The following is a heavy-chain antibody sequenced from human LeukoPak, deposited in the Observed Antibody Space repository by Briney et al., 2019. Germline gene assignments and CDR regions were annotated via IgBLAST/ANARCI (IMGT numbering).Heavy chain of an antibody. CDR1: GFTFSTYW. D-gene: IGHD6-13*01. J-gene: IGHJ4*02. Sequence: GGSLRLSCAASGFTFSTYWMHWVRQAPGKGLVWVARVNGDGSSTNYADSVKGRFTISRDNAKNTLYLQMNSLRAEDTAVYYCARDGIAAVDFDYWGQGILVTVSS. CDR3: ARDGIAAVDFDY. V-gene: IGHV3-74*01. CDR2: VNGDGSST.